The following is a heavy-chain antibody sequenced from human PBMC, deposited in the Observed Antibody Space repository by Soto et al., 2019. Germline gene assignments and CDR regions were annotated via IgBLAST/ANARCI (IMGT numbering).Heavy chain of an antibody. CDR2: VYYGGIT. CDR3: ARGRSYCGGDCYSDYFDY. CDR1: GGFSSSYY. Sequence: LSLTCTVSGGFSSSYYWTWIRQPPGEELEWIGFVYYGGITNYNPSLESRVTISVDTSEDQFSLKLNSVTAADTAVYYCARGRSYCGGDCYSDYFDYWGQGTPVTVSS. V-gene: IGHV4-59*01. J-gene: IGHJ4*02. D-gene: IGHD2-21*02.